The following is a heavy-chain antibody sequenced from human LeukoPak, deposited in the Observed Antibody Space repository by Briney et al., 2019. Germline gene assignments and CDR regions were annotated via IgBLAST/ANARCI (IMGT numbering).Heavy chain of an antibody. CDR1: GGSISSGSYY. Sequence: ASETLSLTCTVSGGSISSGSYYWSWIRQPAGEGLEWIGRIYTSGSTNYNPSLNSRVTISVDTSKNQFSLKLSSVTAADTAVYYCARINRTRYSYGYVVSGYYYYYYMDVWGKGTTVTVSS. D-gene: IGHD5-18*01. J-gene: IGHJ6*03. CDR2: IYTSGST. CDR3: ARINRTRYSYGYVVSGYYYYYYMDV. V-gene: IGHV4-61*02.